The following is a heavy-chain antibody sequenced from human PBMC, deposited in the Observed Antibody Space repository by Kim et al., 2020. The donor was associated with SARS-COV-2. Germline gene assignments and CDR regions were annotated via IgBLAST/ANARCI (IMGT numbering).Heavy chain of an antibody. Sequence: SETLSLTCTVYGGSISGYYWSWIRQPPGKGLEWIGYIYYSGSTNYNPSLKSRVTISVDTSKNQFSLKLSSVTAADTAVYYCASVSYGDYGYFDDWGQGTRVPVS. J-gene: IGHJ4*02. CDR1: GGSISGYY. CDR3: ASVSYGDYGYFDD. D-gene: IGHD4-17*01. CDR2: IYYSGST. V-gene: IGHV4-59*01.